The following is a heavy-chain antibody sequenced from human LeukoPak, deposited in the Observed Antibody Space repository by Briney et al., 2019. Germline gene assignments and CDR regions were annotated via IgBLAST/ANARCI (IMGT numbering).Heavy chain of an antibody. CDR3: ASYSISGCPRFFDY. D-gene: IGHD3-22*01. CDR1: GGSISSGGYY. V-gene: IGHV4-31*03. CDR2: IYYSGST. Sequence: PSQTLSLTCTVSGGSISSGGYYWSWIRQHPGKGLEWIGYIYYSGSTYYNPSLKSRVTISVDTSKNQFSLKLSSVTAADTAVYYCASYSISGCPRFFDYWGQGTLVTVSS. J-gene: IGHJ4*02.